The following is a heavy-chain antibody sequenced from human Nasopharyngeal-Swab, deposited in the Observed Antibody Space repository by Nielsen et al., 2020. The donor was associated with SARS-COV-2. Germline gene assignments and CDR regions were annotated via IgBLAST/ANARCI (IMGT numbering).Heavy chain of an antibody. CDR3: TTDQLVVVVAATEDY. CDR2: IKSKTDGGTT. V-gene: IGHV3-15*01. D-gene: IGHD2-15*01. Sequence: WIRQPPGKRLEWVGRIKSKTDGGTTDYAAPVKGRFTISRDDSKNTLYLQMNSLKTEDTAVYYCTTDQLVVVVAATEDYWGQGTLVTVSS. J-gene: IGHJ4*02.